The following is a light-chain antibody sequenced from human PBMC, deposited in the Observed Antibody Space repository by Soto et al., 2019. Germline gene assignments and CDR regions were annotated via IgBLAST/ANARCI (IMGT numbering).Light chain of an antibody. CDR1: QSINIY. V-gene: IGKV1-39*01. CDR2: GAS. Sequence: DIQMTQSPSSLSASVGDRVTITCRASQSINIYLNWYQKKPGKAPKVLIYGASRLQSGVPSRFSGSGSGTDFTLTISSLQAEDAATDYCQHSSQYPSTFGQGTNLEIK. J-gene: IGKJ2*01. CDR3: QHSSQYPST.